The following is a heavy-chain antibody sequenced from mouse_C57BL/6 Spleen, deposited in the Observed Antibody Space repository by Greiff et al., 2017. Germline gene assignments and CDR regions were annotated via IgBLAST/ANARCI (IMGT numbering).Heavy chain of an antibody. CDR3: ARDRELGRGMDY. D-gene: IGHD4-1*01. V-gene: IGHV5-16*01. CDR2: INYDGSST. CDR1: GFTFSDYY. Sequence: DVKLVESEGGLVQPGSSMKLSCTASGFTFSDYYMAWVRQVPEKGLEWVANINYDGSSTYYLDSLKSRFIISRDNAKNILYLQMSSLKSEDTATYYCARDRELGRGMDYWGQGTSVTVSS. J-gene: IGHJ4*01.